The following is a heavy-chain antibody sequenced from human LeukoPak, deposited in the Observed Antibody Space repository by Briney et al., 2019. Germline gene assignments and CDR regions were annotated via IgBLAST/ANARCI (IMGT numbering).Heavy chain of an antibody. V-gene: IGHV1-2*02. CDR3: ARGATITVFYFQH. J-gene: IGHJ1*01. CDR2: INPNSGGT. CDR1: GYTFTGYY. Sequence: ASVKVSCKASGYTFTGYYKHWVRQAPGQGLEWMGWINPNSGGTNYAQKFQGRVTMTRDTSISTAYMELSRLRSDDTAVYYCARGATITVFYFQHWGQGTLVTVSS. D-gene: IGHD5-12*01.